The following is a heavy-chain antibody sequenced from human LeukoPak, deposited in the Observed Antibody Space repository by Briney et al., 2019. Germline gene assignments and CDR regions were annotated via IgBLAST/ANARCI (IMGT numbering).Heavy chain of an antibody. Sequence: AGGSLRLSCAASGFTFSSYGMHWVRQAPGRWLEWVANIKQDGSEKYYVDSAKGRFTISRDNGKKSLYLQMNSLRVEDTAVYYCARGRGNSSSWYWDYWGQGTLVTVSS. J-gene: IGHJ4*02. D-gene: IGHD6-13*01. CDR2: IKQDGSEK. CDR1: GFTFSSYG. CDR3: ARGRGNSSSWYWDY. V-gene: IGHV3-7*01.